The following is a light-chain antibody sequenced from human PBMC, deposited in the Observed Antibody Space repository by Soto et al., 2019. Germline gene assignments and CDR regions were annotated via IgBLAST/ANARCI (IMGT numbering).Light chain of an antibody. J-gene: IGLJ3*02. CDR1: SSDVGGYNH. CDR3: CSYTSSSIRV. Sequence: QSALTQPASVSGSPGQSITISCTGTSSDVGGYNHVSWYQQHPGKAPKLIIYEVRNRPSGVSNRLSGSKSGNTASLTISGLQADDEADYYCCSYTSSSIRVFGGGTMVTVL. CDR2: EVR. V-gene: IGLV2-14*01.